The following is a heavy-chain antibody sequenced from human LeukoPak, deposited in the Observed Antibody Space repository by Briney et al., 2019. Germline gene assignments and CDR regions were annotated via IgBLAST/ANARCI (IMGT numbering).Heavy chain of an antibody. CDR3: ARHLYSERYDF. CDR2: IFYSGTT. V-gene: IGHV4-39*01. J-gene: IGHJ4*02. CDR1: GGSISSNSHY. D-gene: IGHD1-26*01. Sequence: SETLSLTCTVSGGSISSNSHYWGWIRQTPGKGLEWIGSIFYSGTTYYNPSLKSRVTISIDTSKNQFSLKLSSVTAADTAVYYCARHLYSERYDFWGQGTLVTVSS.